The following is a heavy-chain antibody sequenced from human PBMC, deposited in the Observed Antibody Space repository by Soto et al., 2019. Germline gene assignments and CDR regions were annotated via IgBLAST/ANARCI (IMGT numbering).Heavy chain of an antibody. CDR3: ARERDSDGYFNPYFDY. J-gene: IGHJ4*02. D-gene: IGHD5-12*01. CDR2: IIPIFGTA. V-gene: IGHV1-69*06. CDR1: GGTFSSYA. Sequence: SVKVSCKASGGTFSSYAISWVRQAPGQGLEWMGGIIPIFGTANYAQKFQGRVTITADKSTSTAYMELSSLRSEDTAVYYCARERDSDGYFNPYFDYWGQGTLVTVSS.